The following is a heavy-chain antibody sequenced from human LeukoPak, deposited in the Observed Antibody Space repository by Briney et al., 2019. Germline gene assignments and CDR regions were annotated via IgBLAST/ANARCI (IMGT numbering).Heavy chain of an antibody. Sequence: GESLKIPCKGSGYRFTTYWIGWVRQMPGKGLEWMGIIYPGDSDTRYSPSFQGQVTFSADKSISTAYLQWRSLKASDTAIYYCARTPRYMGWFDPWGQGTLVTVSS. V-gene: IGHV5-51*01. D-gene: IGHD1-1*01. CDR2: IYPGDSDT. CDR3: ARTPRYMGWFDP. J-gene: IGHJ5*02. CDR1: GYRFTTYW.